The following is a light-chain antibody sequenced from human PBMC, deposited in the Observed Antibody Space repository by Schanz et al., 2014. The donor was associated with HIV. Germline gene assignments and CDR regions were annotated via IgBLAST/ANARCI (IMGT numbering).Light chain of an antibody. CDR2: GAS. CDR1: QSVSSSY. J-gene: IGKJ1*01. Sequence: EVVMTQSPATLSLSPGERATLSCRASQSVSSSYLAWYQQKPGQAPRLLIYGASSRATGIPDRFSGSGSGTEFTLTISSLQPDDFATYYCQQYNSYAWTFGQGTKVEIK. V-gene: IGKV3-20*01. CDR3: QQYNSYAWT.